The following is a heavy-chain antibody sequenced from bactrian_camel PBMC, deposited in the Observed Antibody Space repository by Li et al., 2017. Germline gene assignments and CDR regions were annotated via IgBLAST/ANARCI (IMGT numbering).Heavy chain of an antibody. V-gene: IGHV3S55*01. CDR2: IDRSGAT. CDR1: GVTSRDC. CDR3: ASDSALCTSDGLYVY. Sequence: HVQLVESGGGSVEDGGSLTLSCTATGVTSRDCLAWFRQAPGAEREGVAVIDRSGATEYAESVKGRFTISRDNANHTLYLQMNTLKLEDTAMYYCASDSALCTSDGLYVYWGQGTQVTVS. D-gene: IGHD6*01. J-gene: IGHJ4*01.